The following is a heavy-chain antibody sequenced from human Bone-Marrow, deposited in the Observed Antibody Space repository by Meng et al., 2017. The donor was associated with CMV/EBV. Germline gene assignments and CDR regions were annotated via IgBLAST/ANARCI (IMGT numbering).Heavy chain of an antibody. Sequence: SETLSLTCTVSGGSISSSSYYWGWIRQPPGKGLEWIGSIYYSGSTYYNPSLKSRVTISVDTSKNQFSLKLSSVTAADTAVYYCARTRKEWLFINWFDPWGPGTLVTVSS. CDR1: GGSISSSSYY. V-gene: IGHV4-39*07. D-gene: IGHD3-3*01. CDR2: IYYSGST. J-gene: IGHJ5*02. CDR3: ARTRKEWLFINWFDP.